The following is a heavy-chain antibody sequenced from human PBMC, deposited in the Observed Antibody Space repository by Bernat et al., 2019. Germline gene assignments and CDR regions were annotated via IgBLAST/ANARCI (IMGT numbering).Heavy chain of an antibody. J-gene: IGHJ3*02. V-gene: IGHV3-30*18. CDR3: AKSWGYYDEEAFDI. Sequence: QVQLVESGGGVVQPGRSLRLSCAASGFTFSSYGMHWVRQAPGKGLEWVAVISYDGSNKYYADSVKGRFTISRDNSKNTLYLQMNSPRAEDTAVYYCAKSWGYYDEEAFDIWGQGTMVTVSS. D-gene: IGHD3-22*01. CDR1: GFTFSSYG. CDR2: ISYDGSNK.